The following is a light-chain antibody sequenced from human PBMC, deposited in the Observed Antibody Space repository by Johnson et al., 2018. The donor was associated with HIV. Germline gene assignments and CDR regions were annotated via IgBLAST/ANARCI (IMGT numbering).Light chain of an antibody. CDR2: DNN. V-gene: IGLV1-51*01. Sequence: QSVLTQPPSVSAAPGQKVTISCSGSSSNIGNNYVSWYQQLPGTAPKLLIYDNNKRPSGIPDRFSGSKSGTSATLGITGLQTGDEADYYCGTWGSNLSACFCGAGAKVTVL. J-gene: IGLJ1*01. CDR1: SSNIGNNY. CDR3: GTWGSNLSACF.